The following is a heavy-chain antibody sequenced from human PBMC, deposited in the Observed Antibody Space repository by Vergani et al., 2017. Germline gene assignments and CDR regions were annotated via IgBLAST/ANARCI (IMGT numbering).Heavy chain of an antibody. CDR2: INPNSGGT. Sequence: QVQLVQSGAEVKKPGASVKVSCKASGYTFTGYYMHWVRQAPGQGLEWMGWINPNSGGTNYAQKFQGRVTMTRDTSISTAYMELSRLRSDDTAVYYCARGSLTGAPAAASVPDYWGQGTLVTVSS. CDR1: GYTFTGYY. D-gene: IGHD6-13*01. CDR3: ARGSLTGAPAAASVPDY. V-gene: IGHV1-2*02. J-gene: IGHJ4*02.